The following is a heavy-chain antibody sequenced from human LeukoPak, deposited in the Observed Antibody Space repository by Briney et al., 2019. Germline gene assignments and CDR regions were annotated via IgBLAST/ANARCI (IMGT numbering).Heavy chain of an antibody. J-gene: IGHJ4*02. CDR3: ARGGTRYDY. CDR2: ISSSGSII. CDR1: GFTFSSYE. D-gene: IGHD1-1*01. V-gene: IGHV3-48*03. Sequence: GGSLGLSCAASGFTFSSYEMNWVRQAPGKGLEWVSYISSSGSIIYYANSVKGRFTISRDNAKNSLYLQMNSLRAEDTAVYYCARGGTRYDYWGQGTLVTVSS.